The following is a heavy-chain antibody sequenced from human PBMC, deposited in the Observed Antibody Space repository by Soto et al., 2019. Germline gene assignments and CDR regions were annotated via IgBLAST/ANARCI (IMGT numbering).Heavy chain of an antibody. V-gene: IGHV1-2*04. D-gene: IGHD3-10*01. Sequence: QVQLVQSGAEVKKPGASVKVSCKASGYTFTGYYIHWMRQAPGQGLEWMGWIHPDSGDTSYAQKFQGWVTMTRDTSISTAYLELSRLKSDDTAVYYCARVNYYGSGNDYCYGMDVWGHGTTVTVSS. CDR3: ARVNYYGSGNDYCYGMDV. CDR1: GYTFTGYY. J-gene: IGHJ6*02. CDR2: IHPDSGDT.